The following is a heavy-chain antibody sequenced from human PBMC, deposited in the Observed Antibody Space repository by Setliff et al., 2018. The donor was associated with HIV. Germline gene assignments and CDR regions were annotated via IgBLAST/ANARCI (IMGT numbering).Heavy chain of an antibody. J-gene: IGHJ4*01. Sequence: PGGSLRLSCAASGFTFNTYAMSWVRQAPGKGMEWVSVISGSGGSTFYADSVKGRFTISRDTSKNTLYLLINGLRVEDTAVYYCAKDGISGGAYPPYYFDYWGHGTLVTVSS. CDR3: AKDGISGGAYPPYYFDY. D-gene: IGHD2-15*01. V-gene: IGHV3-23*01. CDR1: GFTFNTYA. CDR2: ISGSGGST.